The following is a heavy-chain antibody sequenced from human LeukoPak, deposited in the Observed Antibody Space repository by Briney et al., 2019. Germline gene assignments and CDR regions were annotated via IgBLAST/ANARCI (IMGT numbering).Heavy chain of an antibody. J-gene: IGHJ6*03. V-gene: IGHV5-51*01. CDR1: GSSFTSYW. D-gene: IGHD4-17*01. CDR3: ARHRATVTRSIYYYYYMDV. Sequence: GKSLKISCKGSGSSFTSYWIGWVRQLPGKGLEWMGIIYPGDSDTRYSPSFQGQVTISADKSISTAYLQWSSLKASDTAMYYCARHRATVTRSIYYYYYMDVWGKGTTVTVSS. CDR2: IYPGDSDT.